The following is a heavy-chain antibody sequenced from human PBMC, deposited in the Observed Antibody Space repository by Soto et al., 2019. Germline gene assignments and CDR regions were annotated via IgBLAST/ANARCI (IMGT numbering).Heavy chain of an antibody. CDR2: INAGNGNT. CDR1: GYTFTSYA. D-gene: IGHD1-26*01. CDR3: AREAGELGYAFDI. V-gene: IGHV1-3*01. Sequence: QVQLVQSGAEVKKPGASVKVSCKASGYTFTSYAMHWVRQAPGQRLEWMGWINAGNGNTKYSQKFQGRVTITRDTSASTAYMELSSLRSEDTAVYYCAREAGELGYAFDIWGQGTMVTVSS. J-gene: IGHJ3*02.